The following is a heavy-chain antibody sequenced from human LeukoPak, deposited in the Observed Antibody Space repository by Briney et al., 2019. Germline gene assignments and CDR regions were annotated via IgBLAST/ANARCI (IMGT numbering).Heavy chain of an antibody. D-gene: IGHD1-7*01. J-gene: IGHJ6*03. CDR2: ISSGSSAI. CDR3: AKRRGLELLYYYYMDV. CDR1: GFTFTTYS. Sequence: GGSLRLSCEASGFTFTTYSMTWVRQAPGKGLEWVSIISSGSSAIFSADALKGRFTISRDNSKNTLYLQMNSLRAEDTAVYYCAKRRGLELLYYYYMDVWGKGTTVTVSS. V-gene: IGHV3-21*04.